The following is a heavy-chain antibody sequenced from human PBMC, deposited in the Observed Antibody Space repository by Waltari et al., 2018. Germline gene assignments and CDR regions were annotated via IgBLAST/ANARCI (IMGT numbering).Heavy chain of an antibody. CDR3: AKIDRSSSSKGVADY. CDR2: ISGSGGST. Sequence: SGFTFSSYAMSWVRQAPGKGLEWVSAISGSGGSTYYADSVKGRFTISRDNSKNTLYLQMNSLRAEDTAVYYCAKIDRSSSSKGVADYWGQGTLVTVSS. D-gene: IGHD6-6*01. CDR1: GFTFSSYA. J-gene: IGHJ4*02. V-gene: IGHV3-23*01.